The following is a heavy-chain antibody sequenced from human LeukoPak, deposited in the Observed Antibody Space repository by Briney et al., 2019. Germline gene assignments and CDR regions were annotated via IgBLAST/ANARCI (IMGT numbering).Heavy chain of an antibody. D-gene: IGHD3-22*01. CDR1: GLTFSRDW. J-gene: IGHJ1*01. CDR2: IRQDGGET. V-gene: IGHV3-7*01. CDR3: ATYSSLNTREFQY. Sequence: PGGSLRLSCEASGLTFSRDWMGWVRQAPGKGLEWAANIRQDGGETYYGDSVKGRFIISRDNAKNSLFLQMNRLRAEDTAVYYCATYSSLNTREFQYWGQGTLVTVSS.